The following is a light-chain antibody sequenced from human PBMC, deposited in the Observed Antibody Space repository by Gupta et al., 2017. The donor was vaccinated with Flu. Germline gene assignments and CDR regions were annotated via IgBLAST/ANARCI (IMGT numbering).Light chain of an antibody. Sequence: DIQMTQSPSTLSASVGNRVTITCRASESISTWLAWYQQKPGKAPNLLIYKASSLESGVPSTFSGSGSGTEFTLTISSLQPDDLATYYCQQYKSDPWTFGQGTKVEIK. CDR1: ESISTW. J-gene: IGKJ1*01. CDR2: KAS. CDR3: QQYKSDPWT. V-gene: IGKV1-5*03.